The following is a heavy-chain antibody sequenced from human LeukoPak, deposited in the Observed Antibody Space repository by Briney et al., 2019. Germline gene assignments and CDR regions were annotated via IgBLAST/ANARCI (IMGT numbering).Heavy chain of an antibody. CDR1: GYTFTGYY. Sequence: ASVKVSCKASGYTFTGYYMHWVRQAPGQGLEWMGWINPNSGGTNYAQKFQGRVTMTRDTSISTAYMELSRLRSDDTAVYYCARDARLGGDGYPYYFDYWGQGTLVTVSS. CDR2: INPNSGGT. J-gene: IGHJ4*02. CDR3: ARDARLGGDGYPYYFDY. V-gene: IGHV1-2*02. D-gene: IGHD5-24*01.